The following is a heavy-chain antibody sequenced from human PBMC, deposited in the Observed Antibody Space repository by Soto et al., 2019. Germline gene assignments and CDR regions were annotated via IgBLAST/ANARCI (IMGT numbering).Heavy chain of an antibody. CDR3: ARSRGGYFDY. D-gene: IGHD3-10*01. J-gene: IGHJ4*02. CDR2: IYYSGST. Sequence: SETLSLTCIVSGGSISNYYWSWIRQPPGKGLEWIGYIYYSGSTNYNPSLKSRVTISVDTSKNQFSLKLSSVTAADTAVYYCARSRGGYFDYWGQGTLVTVSS. V-gene: IGHV4-59*01. CDR1: GGSISNYY.